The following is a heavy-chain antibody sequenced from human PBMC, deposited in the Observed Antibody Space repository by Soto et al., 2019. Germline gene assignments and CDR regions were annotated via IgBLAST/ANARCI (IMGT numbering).Heavy chain of an antibody. Sequence: PSETLSLTCTVSGGSISSYYWSWIRQPPGKGLEWIGYIYYSGSTNYNPSLKSRVTISVDTSKNQFSLKLSSVTAADTAVYYCARDYATTFGIPHRYYYGMDVWGQGTTVTVSS. D-gene: IGHD3-10*02. CDR1: GGSISSYY. CDR2: IYYSGST. V-gene: IGHV4-59*01. J-gene: IGHJ6*02. CDR3: ARDYATTFGIPHRYYYGMDV.